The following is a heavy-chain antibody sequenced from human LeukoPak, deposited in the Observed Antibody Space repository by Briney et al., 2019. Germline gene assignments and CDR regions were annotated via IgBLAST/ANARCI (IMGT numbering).Heavy chain of an antibody. CDR1: GGSMSIYY. J-gene: IGHJ4*02. CDR2: IYYSGST. CDR3: ARLRDYGSGTYYNDY. V-gene: IGHV4-59*08. D-gene: IGHD3-10*01. Sequence: SETLSLTCTVSGGSMSIYYWTWMRQPPGKGLEWVGYIYYSGSTNYNPSLKSRVTISVDTSKNQFSLKRSSVTAADTAVYYCARLRDYGSGTYYNDYWGQGTLVTVSS.